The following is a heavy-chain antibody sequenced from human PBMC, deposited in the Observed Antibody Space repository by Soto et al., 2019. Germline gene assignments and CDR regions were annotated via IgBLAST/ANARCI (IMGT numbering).Heavy chain of an antibody. Sequence: SQTLSLTCVISGDSVSRTSIAWNWIRQSPLRGLKWLGRTYYSSRWNIDYAVSVQSRIAINLDTSKNQFSLQLNSVTPEDTAVYYCTRGRDSAFDIWGQGTMVTVSS. V-gene: IGHV6-1*01. CDR3: TRGRDSAFDI. CDR2: TYYSSRWNI. J-gene: IGHJ3*02. CDR1: GDSVSRTSIA.